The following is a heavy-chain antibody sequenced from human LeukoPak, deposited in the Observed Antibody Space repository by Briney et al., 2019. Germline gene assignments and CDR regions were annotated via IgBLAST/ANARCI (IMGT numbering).Heavy chain of an antibody. D-gene: IGHD6-13*01. CDR2: IRYDGSNK. CDR3: ARGQRDIAAAVRTYYFDY. J-gene: IGHJ4*02. CDR1: GFTFSSYG. Sequence: GGSLRLSCAASGFTFSSYGMHWVRQAPGKGLEWVAFIRYDGSNKYYADSVKGRFTISRDNAKNTLYLHMNSLRAEDTAVYYCARGQRDIAAAVRTYYFDYWGQGTLVTVSS. V-gene: IGHV3-30*02.